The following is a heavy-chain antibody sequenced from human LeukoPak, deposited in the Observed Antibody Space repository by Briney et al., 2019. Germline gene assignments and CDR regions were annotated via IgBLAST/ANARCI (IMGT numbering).Heavy chain of an antibody. Sequence: GGSLRLSCAASGFTFSSYSMNWVRQAPGKGLEWVSSISSSSSYIYYADSVKGRFTISRDNAKNSLYLQMSSLRADDTATYYCTNAIGYSRALPYDYWGQGTLVIVSS. J-gene: IGHJ4*02. D-gene: IGHD5-24*01. CDR1: GFTFSSYS. CDR3: TNAIGYSRALPYDY. V-gene: IGHV3-21*04. CDR2: ISSSSSYI.